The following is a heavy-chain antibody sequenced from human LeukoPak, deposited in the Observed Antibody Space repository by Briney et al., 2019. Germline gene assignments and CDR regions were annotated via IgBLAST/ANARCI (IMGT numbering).Heavy chain of an antibody. V-gene: IGHV3-48*03. CDR2: ITSSGDIK. Sequence: GGSLRLSCSPSGFTFTTYEMNWVRQAPGKGLEWVSYITSSGDIKTYADPVEGRFTMSRDDAKNSVYLQMNSLRPEDTAVYYCARDIYGDEDFDYWGQGTLVSVSS. CDR3: ARDIYGDEDFDY. J-gene: IGHJ4*02. CDR1: GFTFTTYE. D-gene: IGHD3-10*01.